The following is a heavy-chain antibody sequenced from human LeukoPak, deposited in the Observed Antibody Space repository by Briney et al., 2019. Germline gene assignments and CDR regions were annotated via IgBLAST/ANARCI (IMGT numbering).Heavy chain of an antibody. J-gene: IGHJ6*02. Sequence: QPGGSLRLSCAASGFTFSSYGMHWVRQAPGKGLEWVAVIWYDGNNKYYADFVKGRFTISRDNSKNTLYLQVNSLRAEDTAVYNCARDRGSREDGMDVWGQGTTVTVSS. D-gene: IGHD1-26*01. CDR1: GFTFSSYG. V-gene: IGHV3-33*01. CDR3: ARDRGSREDGMDV. CDR2: IWYDGNNK.